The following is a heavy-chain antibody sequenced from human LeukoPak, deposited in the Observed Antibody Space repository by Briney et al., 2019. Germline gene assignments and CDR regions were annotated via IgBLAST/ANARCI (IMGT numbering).Heavy chain of an antibody. CDR2: INHSGST. D-gene: IGHD4-17*01. V-gene: IGHV4-34*01. CDR3: ARGPEDYGDYARSYYYGMDV. J-gene: IGHJ6*02. Sequence: GSLRLSCAASGFRFSDFYMSWVRQAPGKGLEWIGEINHSGSTNYNPSLKSRVTISVDTSKNQFSLKLSSVTAADTAVYYCARGPEDYGDYARSYYYGMDVWGQGTTVTVSS. CDR1: GFRFSDFY.